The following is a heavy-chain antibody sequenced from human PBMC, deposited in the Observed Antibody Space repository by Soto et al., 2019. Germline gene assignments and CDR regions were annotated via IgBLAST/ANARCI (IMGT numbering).Heavy chain of an antibody. Sequence: QVQLVQSGAEVKKPGSSVKVSCKASGGTFSSYTISWVRQAPGQGLEWMGRIIPILGIANYAQKFQGRVTITADKSTSTADMELSSLRSEDTAVYYCARELGRDEAFDIWGQGTMVTVSS. D-gene: IGHD3-16*01. V-gene: IGHV1-69*02. CDR1: GGTFSSYT. CDR3: ARELGRDEAFDI. CDR2: IIPILGIA. J-gene: IGHJ3*02.